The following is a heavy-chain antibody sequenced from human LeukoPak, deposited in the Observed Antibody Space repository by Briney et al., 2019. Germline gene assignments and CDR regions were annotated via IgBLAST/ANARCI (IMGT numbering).Heavy chain of an antibody. V-gene: IGHV1-46*01. J-gene: IGHJ5*02. CDR2: INPSGGST. Sequence: ASVKVSCKASGYIFTSYFMHWVRQAPGQGLEWMGLINPSGGSTRYAQKFQGRVAMTRDMSTSTVYMELSSLRSEDTAVYYCARALPHRRLMDTTMEQHWFDPWGQGTLVTVSS. CDR3: ARALPHRRLMDTTMEQHWFDP. D-gene: IGHD5-18*01. CDR1: GYIFTSYF.